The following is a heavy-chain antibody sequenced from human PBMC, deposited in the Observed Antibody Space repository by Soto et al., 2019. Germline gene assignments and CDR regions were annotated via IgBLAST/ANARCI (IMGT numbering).Heavy chain of an antibody. D-gene: IGHD3-22*01. CDR3: ARDLYYYASSGFNY. CDR2: ISSSSSYI. CDR1: GLTINTYS. J-gene: IGHJ4*02. V-gene: IGHV3-21*01. Sequence: GGSLRLSCVASGLTINTYSMMWVRQAPGKGLEWVSSISSSSSYIYYADSVKGRFTISRDNAKNSLFLRMNSLRAEDTAVYYCARDLYYYASSGFNYWGQGTLVTVSS.